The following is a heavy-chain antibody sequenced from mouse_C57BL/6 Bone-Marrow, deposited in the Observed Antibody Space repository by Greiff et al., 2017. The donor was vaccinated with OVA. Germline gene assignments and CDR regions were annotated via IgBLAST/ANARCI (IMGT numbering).Heavy chain of an antibody. CDR1: GYAFSSSW. Sequence: VKLQESGPELVKPGASVKISCKASGYAFSSSWMNWVKQRPGKGLEWIGRIYPGDGDTNYNGKFKGKATLTADKSSSTAYMQLSSLSSEDSAVYFCATSEFRPFAYWGQGTLVTVSA. D-gene: IGHD6-1*01. V-gene: IGHV1-82*01. J-gene: IGHJ3*01. CDR3: ATSEFRPFAY. CDR2: IYPGDGDT.